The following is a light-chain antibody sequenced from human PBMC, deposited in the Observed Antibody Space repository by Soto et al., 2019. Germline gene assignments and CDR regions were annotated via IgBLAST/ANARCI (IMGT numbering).Light chain of an antibody. Sequence: QSVLTQPASVSGSPGQSIAISCTGTSSDVGAYDFVSWYQQHPDKAPKLLIYEVSNRPSGVSDRFSGSKSVNTATLTISGLQAEDEADYYCSSHTTGNTRVFGTGTKLTVL. J-gene: IGLJ1*01. CDR3: SSHTTGNTRV. V-gene: IGLV2-14*03. CDR2: EVS. CDR1: SSDVGAYDF.